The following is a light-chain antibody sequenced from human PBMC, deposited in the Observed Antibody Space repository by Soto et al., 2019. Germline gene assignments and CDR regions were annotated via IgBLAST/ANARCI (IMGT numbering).Light chain of an antibody. CDR2: RNN. V-gene: IGLV1-47*01. Sequence: QSVLTQPPSASGTPRQRVTISCSGSSSNIGSNYVYWYQQLPGTAPKLLIYRNNQRPSGVPDRFSGSKSGTSASLAISGLRSDDEADYYCAAWDGSLSYSYVFGTGNKVTVL. CDR1: SSNIGSNY. CDR3: AAWDGSLSYSYV. J-gene: IGLJ1*01.